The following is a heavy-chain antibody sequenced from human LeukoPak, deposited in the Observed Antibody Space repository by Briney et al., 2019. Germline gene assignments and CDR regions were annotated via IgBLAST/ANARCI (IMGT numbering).Heavy chain of an antibody. V-gene: IGHV4-34*01. CDR1: GGSFSGYY. CDR2: INHSGST. Sequence: PSETLSLTCTVSGGSFSGYYWSWIRQPPGKGLEWIGEINHSGSTNYNPSLKSRVTISVDTSKNQFSLKLGSVTAADTAVYYCARDKDLRFDYWGQGTLVTVSS. J-gene: IGHJ4*02. CDR3: ARDKDLRFDY.